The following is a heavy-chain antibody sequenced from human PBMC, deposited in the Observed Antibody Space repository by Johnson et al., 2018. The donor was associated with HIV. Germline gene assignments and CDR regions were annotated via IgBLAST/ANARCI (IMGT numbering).Heavy chain of an antibody. CDR2: IRYDGSNK. V-gene: IGHV3-30*02. Sequence: QVQLVESGGGVVQPGGSLRLSCAASGFTLNTYGMHWVRQAPGKGLEWVAFIRYDGSNKYFADSVKGRFTISRDNSKNTLYLQMNSLTTEDTAVYYCARVHPAVAGNDAFDIWGQGTMVTVSS. J-gene: IGHJ3*02. D-gene: IGHD6-19*01. CDR3: ARVHPAVAGNDAFDI. CDR1: GFTLNTYG.